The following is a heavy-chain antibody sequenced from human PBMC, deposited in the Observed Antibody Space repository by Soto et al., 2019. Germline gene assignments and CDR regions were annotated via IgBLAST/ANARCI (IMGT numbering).Heavy chain of an antibody. CDR1: GFTFDDYA. CDR2: ISWNSGSI. J-gene: IGHJ4*02. V-gene: IGHV3-9*01. Sequence: EVQLVESGGGLVQPGRSLRLSCAASGFTFDDYAMHWVRQAPGKGLEWVSGISWNSGSIGYADSVKGRFTISRDKAKNSLYLQMNSLSAEDTALYYCAKGGGDSSSWYPGDYWGQGTLVTVSS. CDR3: AKGGGDSSSWYPGDY. D-gene: IGHD6-13*01.